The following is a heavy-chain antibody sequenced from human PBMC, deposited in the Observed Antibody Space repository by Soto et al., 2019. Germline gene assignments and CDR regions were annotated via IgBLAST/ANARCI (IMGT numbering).Heavy chain of an antibody. CDR1: GFTFSRYG. CDR3: ARDPSEGRVGNWFES. J-gene: IGHJ5*01. CDR2: ISMTTSYV. Sequence: EVQLVESGGGMVKPGGSLRLACAASGFTFSRYGMRWVRQAPGKWLEWVASISMTTSYVYYADSVKGRFSISRDNAKKMLYLEMYALRTEDTAGYYCARDPSEGRVGNWFESWGQGTLVTVSS. V-gene: IGHV3-21*01.